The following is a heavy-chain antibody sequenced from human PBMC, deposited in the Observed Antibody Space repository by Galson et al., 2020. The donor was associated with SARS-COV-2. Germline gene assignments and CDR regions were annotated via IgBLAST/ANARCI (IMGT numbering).Heavy chain of an antibody. Sequence: SQTLSLTCAVYGESLNDYYWSWIRQSPEKGLEWLGEITRDKTSNYNPSLKSRVTISVDTSRNQFSLKMTSVAAADAAIYYCARAKKDFFDRTELYFFDHWGQGTQLTVSS. CDR2: ITRDKTS. CDR1: GESLNDYY. CDR3: ARAKKDFFDRTELYFFDH. D-gene: IGHD1-1*01. J-gene: IGHJ4*02. V-gene: IGHV4-34*01.